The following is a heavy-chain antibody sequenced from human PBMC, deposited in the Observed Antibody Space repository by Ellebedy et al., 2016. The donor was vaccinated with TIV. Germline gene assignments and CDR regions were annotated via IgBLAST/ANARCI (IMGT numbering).Heavy chain of an antibody. D-gene: IGHD2-2*01. CDR2: ISSSSSYI. Sequence: GESLKISCAASGFTFSSYSMNWVRQAPGKGLEWVSSISSSSSYIYYADSVKGRFTISRDNAKNSLYLQMNSLRAEDTAVYYCARDCSSTSCYLDYYYYGMDVWGQGTTVTVSS. CDR3: ARDCSSTSCYLDYYYYGMDV. J-gene: IGHJ6*02. CDR1: GFTFSSYS. V-gene: IGHV3-21*01.